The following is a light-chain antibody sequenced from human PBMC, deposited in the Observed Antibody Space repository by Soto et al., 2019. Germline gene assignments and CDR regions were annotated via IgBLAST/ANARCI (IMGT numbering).Light chain of an antibody. J-gene: IGLJ3*02. V-gene: IGLV1-47*01. CDR2: RND. Sequence: QSVLTQPPSASGTPGQRVTISCSGSTSNLGSNFVYWYQQVPGAAPKLLISRNDQRPSGVPDRFSGCKSGTSASLAISGLRSEDEADYHCAAWDDSLSGVVFGGGTKLTVL. CDR1: TSNLGSNF. CDR3: AAWDDSLSGVV.